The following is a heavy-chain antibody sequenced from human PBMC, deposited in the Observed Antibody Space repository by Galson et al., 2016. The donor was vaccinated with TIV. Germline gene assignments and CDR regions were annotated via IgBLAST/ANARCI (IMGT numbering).Heavy chain of an antibody. Sequence: SLRLSCAGSGFTVSGTSMSWVRQAPGKGLEWVSLIYSAGNTFYAGSVKGRFTLSRDNSKNTVYLQISSLRVEDTAVYYCARVSGVVRGYGLDVWGQGTMVTVAS. D-gene: IGHD3-10*01. J-gene: IGHJ6*02. CDR3: ARVSGVVRGYGLDV. V-gene: IGHV3-53*01. CDR2: IYSAGNT. CDR1: GFTVSGTS.